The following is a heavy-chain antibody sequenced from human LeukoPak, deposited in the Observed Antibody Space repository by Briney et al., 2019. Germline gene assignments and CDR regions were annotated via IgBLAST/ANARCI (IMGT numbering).Heavy chain of an antibody. Sequence: ASVKVSCKASGYTFTGYYMHRVRQAPGQGLEWMGWINPNSGGTNYAQKFQGWVTMTRDTSISTAYMELSRLRSDDTAVYYCAREDNTLPYFQHWGQGTLVTVSS. V-gene: IGHV1-2*04. D-gene: IGHD2-15*01. CDR1: GYTFTGYY. CDR2: INPNSGGT. CDR3: AREDNTLPYFQH. J-gene: IGHJ1*01.